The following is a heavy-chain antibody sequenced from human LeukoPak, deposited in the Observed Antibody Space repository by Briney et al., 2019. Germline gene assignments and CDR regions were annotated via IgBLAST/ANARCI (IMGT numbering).Heavy chain of an antibody. CDR2: ISADGNNI. Sequence: GGSLRLSCTATGFTFAVFGMAWVRQAPGRGLEWVSTISADGNNIHQADSVKGRFSISRDNSGGTLYLEMNSLRAEDTAIYYCAKDAGPQQLVFFDSWGQGTLDAVSS. J-gene: IGHJ4*02. CDR1: GFTFAVFG. CDR3: AKDAGPQQLVFFDS. D-gene: IGHD6-6*01. V-gene: IGHV3-23*01.